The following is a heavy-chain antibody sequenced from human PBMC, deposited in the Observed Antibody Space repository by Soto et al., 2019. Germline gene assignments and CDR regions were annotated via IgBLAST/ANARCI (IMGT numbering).Heavy chain of an antibody. D-gene: IGHD3-9*01. Sequence: QITLKASGPTLVKPTQTLTLTCTFSGFSLSTSEVGVGWFRQPPGKALEWLALIYWDDDMRYSPSLKTRLTIAKDTSKSQVVLTMTNMDPVDTATYYCAHRFDWYYFDYWGQGTLVTVSS. J-gene: IGHJ4*02. CDR2: IYWDDDM. CDR3: AHRFDWYYFDY. CDR1: GFSLSTSEVG. V-gene: IGHV2-5*02.